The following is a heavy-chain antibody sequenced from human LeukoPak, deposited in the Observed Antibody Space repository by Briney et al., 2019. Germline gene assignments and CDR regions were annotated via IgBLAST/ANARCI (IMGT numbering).Heavy chain of an antibody. V-gene: IGHV3-30*02. CDR2: IRYDGSNK. D-gene: IGHD2-2*02. J-gene: IGHJ3*02. Sequence: PGGSLRLSCAASGFTFSSYGMHWVRQAPGKGLEWVAFIRYDGSNKYYADSVKGRFTISRDNSKNTLYLQMNSLRAEDTAVYYCAKGGCSSTSCYKRGLAFDIWGQGTMVTVSS. CDR3: AKGGCSSTSCYKRGLAFDI. CDR1: GFTFSSYG.